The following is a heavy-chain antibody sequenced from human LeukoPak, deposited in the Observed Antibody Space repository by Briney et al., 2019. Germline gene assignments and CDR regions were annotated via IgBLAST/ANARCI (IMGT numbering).Heavy chain of an antibody. V-gene: IGHV4-4*07. CDR3: ARDVWFRESQRPWVDWFDP. D-gene: IGHD3-10*01. J-gene: IGHJ5*02. Sequence: SGTLSLTCTVSGGSISSYYWSWIRQPAGKGLEWIGRIYTSGSTNYNPSLKSRVTMSVDTSKNQFSLKLSSVTAADTAVYYCARDVWFRESQRPWVDWFDPWGQGTLVTVSS. CDR2: IYTSGST. CDR1: GGSISSYY.